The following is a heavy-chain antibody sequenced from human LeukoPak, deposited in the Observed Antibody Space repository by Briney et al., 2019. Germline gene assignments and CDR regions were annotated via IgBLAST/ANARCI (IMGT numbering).Heavy chain of an antibody. CDR2: INPNSGGT. D-gene: IGHD2-8*01. V-gene: IGHV1-2*02. CDR1: GYTFTGHY. Sequence: ASVKVSCKASGYTFTGHYIHWVRQAPGQGLEWMGWINPNSGGTKYAQKFQGRVTMTRDTSISTAYMEVSSLRSDDTAVYYCARDRCTNGVCPPDYWGQGTLVTVSS. CDR3: ARDRCTNGVCPPDY. J-gene: IGHJ4*02.